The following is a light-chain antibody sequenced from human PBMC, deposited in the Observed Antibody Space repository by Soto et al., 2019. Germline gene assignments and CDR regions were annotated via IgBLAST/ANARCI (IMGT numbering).Light chain of an antibody. V-gene: IGLV2-14*01. CDR3: SAYTSSLTLYV. J-gene: IGLJ1*01. CDR2: EVS. CDR1: SSNIGNNY. Sequence: QSVLTQSPSVSAAPGQKVTISCSGSSSNIGNNYVSWYQQLPGTAPKLMIYEVSNRPSGVSNRFSGSKSGNTASLTISGLQAEDEADYYCSAYTSSLTLYVFGSGTKLTVL.